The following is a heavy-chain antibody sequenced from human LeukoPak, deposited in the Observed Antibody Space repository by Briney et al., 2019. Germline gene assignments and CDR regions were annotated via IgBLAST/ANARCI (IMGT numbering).Heavy chain of an antibody. CDR1: GFTFSSSW. Sequence: GGSLRLSCAASGFTFSSSWMTWVRQAPGKGLAWVANIKQDGSEIFYVDSVKGRFTMSRDNAKSSLYLQMNSLRAEDTAVYYCARDTRWGGEDFDYWGQGTLVTVSS. CDR3: ARDTRWGGEDFDY. CDR2: IKQDGSEI. D-gene: IGHD2-2*01. J-gene: IGHJ4*02. V-gene: IGHV3-7*04.